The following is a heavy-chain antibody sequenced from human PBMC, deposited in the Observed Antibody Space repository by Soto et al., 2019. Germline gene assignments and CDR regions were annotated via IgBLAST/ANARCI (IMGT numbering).Heavy chain of an antibody. J-gene: IGHJ5*02. CDR1: GFTFSSYA. Sequence: HPGGSLRLSCAASGFTFSSYAMSWVRQAPGKGLEWVSYISGSSSTTYYADSVKGRFTISRDNSKNSLYLQMNSLRAEDAAVYYCARRNRDCSSTSCYNWFDPWGQGTLVTVSS. V-gene: IGHV3-48*01. CDR2: ISGSSSTT. CDR3: ARRNRDCSSTSCYNWFDP. D-gene: IGHD2-2*01.